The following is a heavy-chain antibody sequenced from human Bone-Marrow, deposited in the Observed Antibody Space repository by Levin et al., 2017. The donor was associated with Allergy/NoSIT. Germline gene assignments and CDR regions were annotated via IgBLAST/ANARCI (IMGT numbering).Heavy chain of an antibody. CDR3: ASSRHISIKQWLGAFDS. J-gene: IGHJ3*02. CDR1: GFTFSDYY. CDR2: ISSSSSYT. Sequence: PGGSLRLSCAASGFTFSDYYMSWIRQAPGKGLEWVSYISSSSSYTNYADSVKGRFTISRDNAKNSLYLQMNSLRAEDTAVYYCASSRHISIKQWLGAFDSWGQGTMVTVSS. V-gene: IGHV3-11*03. D-gene: IGHD6-19*01.